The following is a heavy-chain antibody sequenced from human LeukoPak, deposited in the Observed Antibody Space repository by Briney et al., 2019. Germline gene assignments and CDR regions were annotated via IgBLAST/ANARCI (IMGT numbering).Heavy chain of an antibody. V-gene: IGHV1-46*03. CDR3: SRTAASGQSNWFDR. J-gene: IGHJ5*02. CDR1: GYTFTSYY. Sequence: ASVTVSFNAAGYTFTSYYMHWVRHPPGQGLEWIGIINPSCGSTSYGHTVQGRVTMTRDMSTTTVYLELNSQRSGDTVVAEWSRTAASGQSNWFDRWGQGTMVSVSS. D-gene: IGHD3-10*01. CDR2: INPSCGST.